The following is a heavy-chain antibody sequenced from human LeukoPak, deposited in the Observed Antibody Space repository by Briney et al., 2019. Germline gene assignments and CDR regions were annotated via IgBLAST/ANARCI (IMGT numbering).Heavy chain of an antibody. Sequence: GGSLRLSCLASGFTFSSYAMSWVRQAPGKGLEWVSAISGSGGSTYYADSVKGRFTISRDNSKNTLYLQMNSLRAEDTAVYYCAKVSSSWYDTSFDYWGQGTLVAVSS. CDR1: GFTFSSYA. J-gene: IGHJ4*02. D-gene: IGHD6-13*01. V-gene: IGHV3-23*01. CDR2: ISGSGGST. CDR3: AKVSSSWYDTSFDY.